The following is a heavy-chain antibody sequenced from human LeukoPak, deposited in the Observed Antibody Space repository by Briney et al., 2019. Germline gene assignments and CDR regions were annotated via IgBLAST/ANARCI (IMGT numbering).Heavy chain of an antibody. D-gene: IGHD3-9*01. V-gene: IGHV1-18*01. CDR1: GYTFTSYG. J-gene: IGHJ4*02. CDR2: ISAYNGNT. Sequence: ASVKVSCKVSGYTFTSYGISWVRQAPGQGLEWMGWISAYNGNTNYAQKLQGRVTMTTDTSTSTAYMELRSLRSDDTAVYYCARDKERYFDWLLKTPLYYFDYWGQGTLVTVSS. CDR3: ARDKERYFDWLLKTPLYYFDY.